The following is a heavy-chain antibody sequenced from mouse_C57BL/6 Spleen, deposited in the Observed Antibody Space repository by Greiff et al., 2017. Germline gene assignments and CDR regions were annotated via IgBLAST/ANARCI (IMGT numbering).Heavy chain of an antibody. V-gene: IGHV1-69*01. Sequence: VQLQQPGAELVMPGASVKLSCKASGYTFTSYWMHWVKQRPGQGLEWIGEIDPSDSYTNYNQKFKGKSTLTVDKSSSTAYMQLSSLTSEDSAVYYCARATRDFDVWGTGTTVTVSS. D-gene: IGHD3-3*01. CDR3: ARATRDFDV. CDR1: GYTFTSYW. J-gene: IGHJ1*03. CDR2: IDPSDSYT.